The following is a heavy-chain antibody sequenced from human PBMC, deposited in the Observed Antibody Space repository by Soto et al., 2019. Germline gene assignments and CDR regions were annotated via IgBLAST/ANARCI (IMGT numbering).Heavy chain of an antibody. V-gene: IGHV1-18*01. D-gene: IGHD6-19*01. CDR2: ISGYNGNT. J-gene: IGHJ4*02. CDR1: DYTFTSHG. Sequence: QVQLMQSGAEVKKPGASVKVSCKASDYTFTSHGLSWVRQAPGQGLEWMGWISGYNGNTNYAQKLQDSVTMTTDTSTSTAYMDLRSLRSDDTAVYYCARVYSSGWAMPFDYWGQGTLVTVSS. CDR3: ARVYSSGWAMPFDY.